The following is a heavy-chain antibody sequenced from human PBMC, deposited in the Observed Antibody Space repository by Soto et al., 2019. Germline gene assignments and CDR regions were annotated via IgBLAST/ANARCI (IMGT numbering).Heavy chain of an antibody. J-gene: IGHJ6*02. CDR3: AREGVRGMDV. V-gene: IGHV1-8*01. CDR1: GYTFTSYD. CDR2: MNPNSANT. Sequence: QVQLVQSGAEVKKPGASVKVSCKASGYTFTSYDINWVRQATGQGLEWMGWMNPNSANTGYAQKSQGRGTMTRNPSKSTAHMELSSLRSEDTAVYYRAREGVRGMDVWGQGTTVTVSS. D-gene: IGHD3-16*01.